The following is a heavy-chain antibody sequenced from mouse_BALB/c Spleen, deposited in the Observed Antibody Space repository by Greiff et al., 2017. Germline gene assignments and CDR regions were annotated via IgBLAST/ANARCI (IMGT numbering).Heavy chain of an antibody. CDR3: AREHYYGSSSFAY. D-gene: IGHD1-1*01. CDR1: GFTFSSFG. Sequence: EVKLVESGGGLVQPGGSRKLSCAASGFTFSSFGMHWVRQAPEKGLEWVAYISSGSSTIYYADTVKGRFTISRDNPKNTLFLQMTSLRSEDTAMYYCAREHYYGSSSFAYWGQGTLVTVSA. CDR2: ISSGSSTI. J-gene: IGHJ3*01. V-gene: IGHV5-17*02.